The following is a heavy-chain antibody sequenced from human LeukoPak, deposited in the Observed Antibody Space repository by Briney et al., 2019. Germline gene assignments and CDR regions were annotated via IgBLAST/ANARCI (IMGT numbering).Heavy chain of an antibody. D-gene: IGHD3-22*01. Sequence: GESLKISCNGSGYSFSTYWIGWVRQMPGKGLECMGIIYPGDSDTRYSTSLQAQVTISVDRYLSVGYLQGSRLRASHSSIYCCATYYDSSSYFNAFEIWGQGTMVTVS. CDR1: GYSFSTYW. CDR2: IYPGDSDT. CDR3: ATYYDSSSYFNAFEI. J-gene: IGHJ3*02. V-gene: IGHV5-51*01.